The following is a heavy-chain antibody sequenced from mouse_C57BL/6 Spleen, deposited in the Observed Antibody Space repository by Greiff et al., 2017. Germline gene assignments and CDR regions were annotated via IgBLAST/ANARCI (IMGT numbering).Heavy chain of an antibody. CDR2: IYPSDSET. V-gene: IGHV1-61*01. CDR1: GYTFTSYW. Sequence: QVQLQQPGAELVRPGSSVKLSCKASGYTFTSYWMDWVKQRPGQGLEWIGNIYPSDSETPYNQKFKDKATLTVDKSSSTAYMQLSSLTSEDSAVYYCAIGYYYGSSYGYFDVWGTGTTVTVSS. J-gene: IGHJ1*03. CDR3: AIGYYYGSSYGYFDV. D-gene: IGHD1-1*01.